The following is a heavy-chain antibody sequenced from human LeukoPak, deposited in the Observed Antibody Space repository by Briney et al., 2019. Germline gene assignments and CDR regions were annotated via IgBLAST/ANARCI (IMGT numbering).Heavy chain of an antibody. J-gene: IGHJ4*02. Sequence: ASVKVSCKASGGTFGSYAISWVRQAPGQGLEWMGGIIPIFGTANYAQKFQGRVTITADESTSTAYMELSSLRSEDTAVYYCARVSRQWRGFFDSWGQGTLVSVSS. CDR2: IIPIFGTA. V-gene: IGHV1-69*13. CDR3: ARVSRQWRGFFDS. CDR1: GGTFGSYA. D-gene: IGHD6-19*01.